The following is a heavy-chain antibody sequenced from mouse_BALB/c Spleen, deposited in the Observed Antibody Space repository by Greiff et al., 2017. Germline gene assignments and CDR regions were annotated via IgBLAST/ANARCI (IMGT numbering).Heavy chain of an antibody. CDR1: GYTFTSYW. V-gene: IGHV1-7*01. J-gene: IGHJ1*01. CDR3: ANYYYGSSHWYFDV. CDR2: INPSTGYT. D-gene: IGHD1-1*01. Sequence: QVQLKQSGAELAKPGASVKMSCKASGYTFTSYWMHWVKQRPGQGLEWIGYINPSTGYTEYNQKFKDKATLTADKSSSTAYMQLSSLTSEDSAVYYCANYYYGSSHWYFDVWGAGTTVTVSS.